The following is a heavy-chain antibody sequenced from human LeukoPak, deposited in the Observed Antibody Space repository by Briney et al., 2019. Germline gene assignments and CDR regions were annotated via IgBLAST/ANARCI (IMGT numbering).Heavy chain of an antibody. CDR3: AHLEYDYVWGSYRSAPFFDY. V-gene: IGHV2-5*02. CDR2: IYWDDDK. Sequence: SGPTLVKPTQTLTLTCTFSGFSLSTSGVGVGWIRQPPGKALEWLALIYWDDDKRYSPFLKSRLTITKDTSKNQVVLTMTNMDPVDTATYYCAHLEYDYVWGSYRSAPFFDYWGQGTLVTVSS. CDR1: GFSLSTSGVG. D-gene: IGHD3-16*02. J-gene: IGHJ4*02.